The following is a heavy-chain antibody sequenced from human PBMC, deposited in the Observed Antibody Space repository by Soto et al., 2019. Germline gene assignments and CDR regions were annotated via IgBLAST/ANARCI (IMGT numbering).Heavy chain of an antibody. CDR2: IKPDGSRT. Sequence: GGSLRLSCAASGFTFSSYWMHWVRQAPGEGLVWVSYIKPDGSRTKDADSVKGRFTISRDNARNTLYLRMNSLRAEDTAVYYCARDNNWSYDSWGRGXLVTVYS. CDR1: GFTFSSYW. J-gene: IGHJ4*02. V-gene: IGHV3-74*03. CDR3: ARDNNWSYDS. D-gene: IGHD1-1*01.